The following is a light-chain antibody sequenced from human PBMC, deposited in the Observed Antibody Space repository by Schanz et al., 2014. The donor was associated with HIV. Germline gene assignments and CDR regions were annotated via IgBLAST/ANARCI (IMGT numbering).Light chain of an antibody. J-gene: IGLJ1*01. CDR2: EVS. V-gene: IGLV2-14*02. CDR1: SSDVGSYNL. Sequence: QSALTQPASVSGSPGQSITISCTGTSSDVGSYNLVSWYQQHPGKAPQLMIYEVSNRPSGVSNRFSGSKSGNTASLTISGLQAEDEADYYCCSYTTTSTYVFGAGTKLTVL. CDR3: CSYTTTSTYV.